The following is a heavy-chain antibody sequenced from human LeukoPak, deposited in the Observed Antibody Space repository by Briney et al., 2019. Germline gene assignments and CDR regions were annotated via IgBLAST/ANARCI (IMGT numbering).Heavy chain of an antibody. J-gene: IGHJ4*02. V-gene: IGHV4-38-2*01. CDR3: ARGCGIVGATVHPSDY. D-gene: IGHD1-26*01. CDR1: GYSSSSGYY. CDR2: IYHSGST. Sequence: SETLSLXCAVSGYSSSSGYYWGWIQQPPGKRLEWIGSIYHSGSTYYNPSLKSRVSISVDTSKNHFSLKLSSVTAADTAVYYCARGCGIVGATVHPSDYWGQGTLVTVSS.